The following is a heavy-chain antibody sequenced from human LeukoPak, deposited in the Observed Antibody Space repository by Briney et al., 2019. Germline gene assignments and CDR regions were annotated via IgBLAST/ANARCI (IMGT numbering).Heavy chain of an antibody. CDR2: IYYSGIT. D-gene: IGHD1-26*01. CDR3: ARSARDSGSYYPFDY. J-gene: IGHJ4*02. V-gene: IGHV4-59*01. Sequence: PSETLSLTCTVSGGSISSYYWNWIRQPPGKGLQWIGYIYYSGITNYNPSLKSRVTISVDTSKNQFSLKLSSVTAADTAVYYCARSARDSGSYYPFDYWGQGTLVTVSS. CDR1: GGSISSYY.